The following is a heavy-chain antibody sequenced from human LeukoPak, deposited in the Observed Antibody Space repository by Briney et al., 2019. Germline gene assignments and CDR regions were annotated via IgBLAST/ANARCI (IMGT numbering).Heavy chain of an antibody. CDR3: ARFPRYCSGGSCYPTYYFDY. CDR2: IIPIFGTA. Sequence: ASVKVSCKASGGTFSSYAISWVRQAPGQGLEWMGGIIPIFGTANYAQKFQSRVTITADESTSTAYMELSSLRSEDTAVYYCARFPRYCSGGSCYPTYYFDYWGQGTLVTVSS. V-gene: IGHV1-69*13. CDR1: GGTFSSYA. J-gene: IGHJ4*02. D-gene: IGHD2-15*01.